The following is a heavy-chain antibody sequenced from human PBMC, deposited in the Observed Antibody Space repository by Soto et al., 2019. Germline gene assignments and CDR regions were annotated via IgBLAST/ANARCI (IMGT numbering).Heavy chain of an antibody. V-gene: IGHV3-33*01. J-gene: IGHJ6*02. CDR3: ARDNVEVVAATWPSGMDV. CDR1: GFTFSSYG. D-gene: IGHD2-15*01. Sequence: PGGSLRLSCAASGFTFSSYGMHWVRQAPGKGLEWVAVIWYDGSNKYYADSVKGRFTISRDNSKNTLYLQMNSLRAEDTAVYYCARDNVEVVAATWPSGMDVWGQGTTVTVSS. CDR2: IWYDGSNK.